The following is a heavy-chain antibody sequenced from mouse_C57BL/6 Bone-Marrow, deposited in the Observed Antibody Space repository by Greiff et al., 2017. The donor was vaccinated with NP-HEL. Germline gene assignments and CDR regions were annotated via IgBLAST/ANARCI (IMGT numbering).Heavy chain of an antibody. CDR2: ISNGGGST. Sequence: EVMLVESGGGLVQPGGSLKLSCAASGFTFSDYYMYWVRQTPEKRLEWVAYISNGGGSTYYPDTVKGRFTISRDNAKNTLYLQMSRLKSEDTAMYYCARHGNYYYYAMDYWGQGTSVTVSS. D-gene: IGHD2-1*01. CDR3: ARHGNYYYYAMDY. V-gene: IGHV5-12*01. CDR1: GFTFSDYY. J-gene: IGHJ4*01.